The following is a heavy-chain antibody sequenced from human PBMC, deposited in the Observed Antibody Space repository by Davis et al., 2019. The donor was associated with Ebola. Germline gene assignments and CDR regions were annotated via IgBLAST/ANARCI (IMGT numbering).Heavy chain of an antibody. CDR1: GFTFSSYA. J-gene: IGHJ4*02. V-gene: IGHV3-23*01. CDR3: AKDGRGSSIAALFDY. D-gene: IGHD6-6*01. CDR2: ISGSGGST. Sequence: GESLKISCAASGFTFSSYAMSWVRQAPGKGLEWVSAISGSGGSTYYADSVKGRFTISRDNSKNTLYLQMNSLRAEDTAVYYCAKDGRGSSIAALFDYWGQGTLVTVSP.